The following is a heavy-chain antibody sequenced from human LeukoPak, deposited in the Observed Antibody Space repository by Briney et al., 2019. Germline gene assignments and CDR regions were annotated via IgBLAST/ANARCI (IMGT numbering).Heavy chain of an antibody. CDR2: IYYTGST. CDR3: ARGRGDARGTSFDP. J-gene: IGHJ5*02. D-gene: IGHD3-10*01. CDR1: GGSISTYY. V-gene: IGHV4-59*01. Sequence: SETLSLTCIVSGGSISTYYWSWIRQPPGKGLEWIGYIYYTGSTTYNPSLKSRVSISVDTSKNKFSLDLNSVSAADTAVYYCARGRGDARGTSFDPWGQGALVTVSS.